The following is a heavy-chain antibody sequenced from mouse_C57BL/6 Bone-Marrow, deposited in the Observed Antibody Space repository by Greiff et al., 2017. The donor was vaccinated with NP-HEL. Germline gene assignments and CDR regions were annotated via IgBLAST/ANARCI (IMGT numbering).Heavy chain of an antibody. Sequence: VQLQQPGAELVRPGSSVKLSCKASGYTFTSYWMDWVKQRPGQGLEWIGNIYPSDSETHYNQKFKDKATLTVDKSSSTAYMQLSSLTSEDFAVYYCASYSSGYPYHFDYWGQGTTLTVSS. CDR3: ASYSSGYPYHFDY. J-gene: IGHJ2*01. D-gene: IGHD3-2*02. V-gene: IGHV1-61*01. CDR1: GYTFTSYW. CDR2: IYPSDSET.